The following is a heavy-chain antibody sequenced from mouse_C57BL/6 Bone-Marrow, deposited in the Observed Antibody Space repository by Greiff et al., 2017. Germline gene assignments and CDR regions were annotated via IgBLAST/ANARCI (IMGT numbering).Heavy chain of an antibody. J-gene: IGHJ3*01. V-gene: IGHV5-6*01. CDR3: ARHYDYAWFAY. D-gene: IGHD2-4*01. CDR1: GFTFSSYG. CDR2: ISSGGSYT. Sequence: EVKLQESGGDLVKPGVSLKLSCAASGFTFSSYGMSWVRQTPDKRLEWVATISSGGSYTYYPDSVKGRFPISRDNAKNTLYLQMSSLKSEDTAMYYCARHYDYAWFAYWGQGTLVTVSA.